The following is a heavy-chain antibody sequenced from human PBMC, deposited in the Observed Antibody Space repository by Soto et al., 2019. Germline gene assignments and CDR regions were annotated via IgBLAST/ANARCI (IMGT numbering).Heavy chain of an antibody. V-gene: IGHV5-51*01. CDR1: GYSFTSYW. Sequence: PVESLKISCNGSGYSFTSYWIGWVRQMPWKGLEWMGIIYPGDSDTRYSPSFQGQVTISADKSISTAYLQWSSLKASDTAMYYCARQTYSSSSETNYYYYGMDVRGQGTTVTVSS. D-gene: IGHD6-6*01. CDR2: IYPGDSDT. CDR3: ARQTYSSSSETNYYYYGMDV. J-gene: IGHJ6*02.